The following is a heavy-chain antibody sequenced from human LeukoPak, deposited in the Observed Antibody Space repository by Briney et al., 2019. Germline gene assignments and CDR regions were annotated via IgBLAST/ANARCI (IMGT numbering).Heavy chain of an antibody. D-gene: IGHD6-13*01. V-gene: IGHV3-30*02. CDR3: AKSPGSWKFDD. CDR1: GFSSSTCG. Sequence: GGSLRLSCAASGFSSSTCGMHWVRQAPGKGLEWVAFIRYHGSDKYYADSVRGRFTISRDNSENMLYLQMSSLRVEDTAVYYCAKSPGSWKFDDWGQGTLVTVSS. CDR2: IRYHGSDK. J-gene: IGHJ4*02.